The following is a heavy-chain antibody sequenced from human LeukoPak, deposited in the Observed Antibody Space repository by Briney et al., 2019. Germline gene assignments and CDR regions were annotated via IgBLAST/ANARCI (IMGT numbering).Heavy chain of an antibody. Sequence: SDTLSLTCIVSGASISYTIYYWAWIRQPPGKGLEWIGTMYHSESIYYNPSLEGRVSISVDTSKNQFSLKLNSVTAEVTAIYYCTRSAVSWGQGTLVTVSS. CDR2: MYHSESI. CDR3: TRSAVS. J-gene: IGHJ5*02. V-gene: IGHV4-39*01. CDR1: GASISYTIYY.